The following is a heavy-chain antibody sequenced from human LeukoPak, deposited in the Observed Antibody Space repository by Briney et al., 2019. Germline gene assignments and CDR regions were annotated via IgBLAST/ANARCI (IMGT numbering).Heavy chain of an antibody. CDR2: MNPNSGNT. V-gene: IGHV1-8*02. J-gene: IGHJ6*03. Sequence: ASVKVSCKASGYTFTSYGISWVRQAPGQGLEWMGWMNPNSGNTGYAQKFQGRVTMTRNTSISTAYMELSSLRSEDTAVYYCARAWDSSSSYYYYMDVWGKGTTVTVSS. CDR3: ARAWDSSSSYYYYMDV. CDR1: GYTFTSYG. D-gene: IGHD6-6*01.